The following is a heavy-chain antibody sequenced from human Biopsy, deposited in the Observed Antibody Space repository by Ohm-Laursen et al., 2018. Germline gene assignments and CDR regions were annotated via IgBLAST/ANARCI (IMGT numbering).Heavy chain of an antibody. Sequence: SGTLSLTCTVSDVSITAYYWSWIRQPPGKGLECIGNIHHSGSTKYNPSLKSRLTISVDTSKKQFSLKLSSVTAADTAVYYCARMDCSGGSCHYYSYGMDVWGQGTTVTVSS. V-gene: IGHV4-4*09. D-gene: IGHD2-15*01. CDR2: IHHSGST. CDR1: DVSITAYY. J-gene: IGHJ6*02. CDR3: ARMDCSGGSCHYYSYGMDV.